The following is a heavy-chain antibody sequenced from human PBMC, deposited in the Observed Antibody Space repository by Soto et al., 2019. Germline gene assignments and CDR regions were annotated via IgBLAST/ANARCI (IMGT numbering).Heavy chain of an antibody. CDR1: GFTFSSYG. CDR2: IWYDGSNK. V-gene: IGHV3-33*01. J-gene: IGHJ4*02. CDR3: ARDLSVKWLRIIDY. Sequence: QVQLVESGGGVVQPGRSLRLSCAASGFTFSSYGMHWVRQAPGKGLEWVAVIWYDGSNKYYADSVKGRFTISRDNSKNTLYLQMNSLRAEDTAVYYCARDLSVKWLRIIDYWGQGTLVTVSS. D-gene: IGHD5-12*01.